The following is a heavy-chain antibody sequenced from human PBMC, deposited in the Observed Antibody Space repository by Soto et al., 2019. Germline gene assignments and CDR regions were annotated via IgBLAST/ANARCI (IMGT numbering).Heavy chain of an antibody. J-gene: IGHJ4*02. CDR3: ARGDTAMASNDY. D-gene: IGHD5-18*01. CDR2: MNPNSGNT. CDR1: GYTFTSYD. V-gene: IGHV1-8*01. Sequence: ASVKVSCKASGYTFTSYDINWVRQATGQGLEWMGWMNPNSGNTGYAQKFQGRVTMTRNTSISTAYMELSSLRSEDTAAYYCARGDTAMASNDYWGQGTLVTVSS.